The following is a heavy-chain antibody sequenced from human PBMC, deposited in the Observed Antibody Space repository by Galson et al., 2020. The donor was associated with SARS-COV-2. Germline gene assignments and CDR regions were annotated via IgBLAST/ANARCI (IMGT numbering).Heavy chain of an antibody. CDR3: ARDNYDANEIDY. Sequence: SQTLSLTCTVSGYSISSGYFWGWIRQPPGKGLEWMGSIYHSGSTYYNPSLKSRVTISIDTSKNQFSLKLSSVTAADTAVYYCARDNYDANEIDYWGQGTLVTVSS. CDR1: GYSISSGYF. D-gene: IGHD3-16*01. V-gene: IGHV4-38-2*02. CDR2: IYHSGST. J-gene: IGHJ4*02.